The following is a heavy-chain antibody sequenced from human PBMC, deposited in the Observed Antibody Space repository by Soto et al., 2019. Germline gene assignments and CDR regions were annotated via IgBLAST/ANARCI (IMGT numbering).Heavy chain of an antibody. CDR1: GFTFSIYG. CDR2: ISRSGDTT. D-gene: IGHD3-10*01. Sequence: EVQLLESGGGFVQPGGSLRLSCAASGFTFSIYGMSWVRQAPGKGLEWVSAISRSGDTTYYADSVKGRFTISRDNAKNTLFLQMDSLTADDTGVYFCARESLKTLVSGAFDVWGQGTAVVVSS. J-gene: IGHJ3*01. CDR3: ARESLKTLVSGAFDV. V-gene: IGHV3-23*01.